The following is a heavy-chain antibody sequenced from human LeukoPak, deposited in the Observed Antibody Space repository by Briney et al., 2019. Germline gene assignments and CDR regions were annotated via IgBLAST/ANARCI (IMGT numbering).Heavy chain of an antibody. CDR1: GYTFTSYY. J-gene: IGHJ4*02. CDR3: ATEGPLGFGELLFLNY. CDR2: INPSGGST. Sequence: ASVKVSCKASGYTFTSYYMHWVRQAPGQGLEWMGIINPSGGSTSYAQKFQGRVTMTEDTSTDTAYMELSSLRSEDTAVYYCATEGPLGFGELLFLNYWGQGTLVTVSS. D-gene: IGHD3-10*01. V-gene: IGHV1-46*01.